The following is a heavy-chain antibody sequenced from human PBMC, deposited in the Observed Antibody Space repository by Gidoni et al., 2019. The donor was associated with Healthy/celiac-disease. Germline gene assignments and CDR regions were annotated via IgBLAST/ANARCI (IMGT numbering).Heavy chain of an antibody. V-gene: IGHV3-23*01. Sequence: EVQLLESGVCLVQPGGSLRLSSAASAFTFRSYAMSWVRQAPGKGLEWVSAISGSGGSTYYADSVKGRFTISRDNSKNTLYLQMNNLRAEDTAVYYCAKGADFWSGYYLSYWGQGTLVTVSS. D-gene: IGHD3-3*01. CDR1: AFTFRSYA. J-gene: IGHJ4*02. CDR3: AKGADFWSGYYLSY. CDR2: ISGSGGST.